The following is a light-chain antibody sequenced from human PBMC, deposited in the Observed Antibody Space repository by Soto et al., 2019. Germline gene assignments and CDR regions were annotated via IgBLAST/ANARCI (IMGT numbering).Light chain of an antibody. CDR2: KDS. V-gene: IGLV3-1*01. CDR3: QAWDSSTHLV. J-gene: IGLJ2*01. CDR1: RLGDTY. Sequence: SSELTQPPSVSVSPGQTATITCSGDRLGDTYTSWYLQKPGQSPVLVIYKDSNRPSGIPERFSGSTSGNTATLSISGTQTMDEADYYCQAWDSSTHLVFGGGTKLTVL.